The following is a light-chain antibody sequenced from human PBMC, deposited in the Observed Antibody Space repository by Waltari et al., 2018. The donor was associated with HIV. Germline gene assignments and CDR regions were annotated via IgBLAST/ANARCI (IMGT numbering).Light chain of an antibody. J-gene: IGLJ3*02. Sequence: QSALTQPASVSGSPGQSITISCTGTSSDVGGYNYVSWYQQHPGKAPKLMIYDVSNRPTGRSHRCSASKSCNTASLTIPELQTDDEAVYSCSSYTTVSSKVFGGWTKLTVL. CDR1: SSDVGGYNY. V-gene: IGLV2-14*03. CDR2: DVS. CDR3: SSYTTVSSKV.